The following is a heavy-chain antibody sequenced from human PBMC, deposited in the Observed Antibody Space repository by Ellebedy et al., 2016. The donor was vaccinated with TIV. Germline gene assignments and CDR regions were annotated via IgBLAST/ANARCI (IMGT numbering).Heavy chain of an antibody. V-gene: IGHV3-7*03. CDR1: RFTFSSYW. CDR2: IQQDGSEK. J-gene: IGHJ4*02. Sequence: GGSLRLSXAASRFTFSSYWMSWVRQAPGKGLEWVANIQQDGSEKYYVDSVKGRFTISRDNAKNSLYLQMNSLRAEDTAVYYCARLITMSAKPYFDYWGQGTLVTGSS. CDR3: ARLITMSAKPYFDY. D-gene: IGHD3-22*01.